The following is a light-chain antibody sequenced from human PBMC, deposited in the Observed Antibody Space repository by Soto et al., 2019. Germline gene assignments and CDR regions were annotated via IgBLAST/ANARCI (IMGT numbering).Light chain of an antibody. CDR2: DVS. CDR3: CSYAGGPYV. V-gene: IGLV2-11*01. Sequence: QSALTRPRSVSGSPGQSVTISCTGTSSDVGGYNYVSWYQQHPGKAPKLIICDVSKRPSGVPDRFSGSKSGNTASLTISGLQAEDEADYYCCSYAGGPYVFGTGTKVTVL. CDR1: SSDVGGYNY. J-gene: IGLJ1*01.